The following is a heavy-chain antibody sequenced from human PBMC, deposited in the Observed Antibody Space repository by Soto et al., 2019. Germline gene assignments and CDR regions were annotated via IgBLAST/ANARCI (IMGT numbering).Heavy chain of an antibody. CDR1: GGSISSSSYY. V-gene: IGHV4-39*01. Sequence: QLQLQESGPGLVKPSETLSLTCTVSGGSISSSSYYWGWIRQPPGKGLEWIGSIYYSGSTYYNPSIKSRVTISVDTSKNQFSLKLSSVTAADTAVYYCATYGSGSYKYYFDYWGQGTLVTVSS. CDR2: IYYSGST. D-gene: IGHD3-10*01. J-gene: IGHJ4*02. CDR3: ATYGSGSYKYYFDY.